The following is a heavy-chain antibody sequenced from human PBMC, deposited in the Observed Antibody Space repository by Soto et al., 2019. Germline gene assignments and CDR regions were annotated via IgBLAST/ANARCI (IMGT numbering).Heavy chain of an antibody. V-gene: IGHV4-30-4*01. D-gene: IGHD1-26*01. CDR2: IYYSGST. CDR3: AKNTPAIPIWDH. J-gene: IGHJ4*02. Sequence: PSETLSLTCTVSGGSISSGDYYWSWIRQPPGKGLEWIGYIYYSGSTYYNPSLKSRVTISVDTSKNQFSLKLSSVTAADTAVYYWAKNTPAIPIWDHGGQEPLVTVP. CDR1: GGSISSGDYY.